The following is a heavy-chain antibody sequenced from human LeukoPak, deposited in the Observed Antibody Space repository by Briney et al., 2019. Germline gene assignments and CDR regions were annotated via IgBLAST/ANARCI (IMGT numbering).Heavy chain of an antibody. CDR2: IYSGGGT. Sequence: HPGGSLRLSCAVSGVTVSSNHMSWVRQAPGKGLEWVSAIYSGGGTYYADSVKGRFTLSRDISKNTLYLQMNSLRAEDTAVYYCARDVMYCSGGRCFYYFDYWGQGTLVTVPS. D-gene: IGHD2-15*01. V-gene: IGHV3-66*01. CDR3: ARDVMYCSGGRCFYYFDY. CDR1: GVTVSSNH. J-gene: IGHJ4*02.